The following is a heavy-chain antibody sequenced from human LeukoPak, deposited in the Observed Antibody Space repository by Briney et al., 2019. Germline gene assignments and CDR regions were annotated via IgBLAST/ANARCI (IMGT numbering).Heavy chain of an antibody. V-gene: IGHV3-30*18. CDR3: TNMGSGDGMDV. Sequence: PGGSLRLSCAASGFTFSSYGMHWVRQAPGKGLEWVAVISYDGSNKYYADSVKGRFTISRDNSKNTLYLQMKSLRAEDTAVYYCTNMGSGDGMDVWGQGTTVTVSS. CDR2: ISYDGSNK. CDR1: GFTFSSYG. J-gene: IGHJ6*02. D-gene: IGHD6-19*01.